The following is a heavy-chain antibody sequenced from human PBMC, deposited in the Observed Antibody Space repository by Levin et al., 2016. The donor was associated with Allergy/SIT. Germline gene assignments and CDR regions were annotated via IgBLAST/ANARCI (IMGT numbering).Heavy chain of an antibody. D-gene: IGHD3-22*01. CDR3: ARMFYYDSSGYREYFQH. CDR2: ISSGSSYL. CDR1: GFTFGSYS. V-gene: IGHV3-21*01. J-gene: IGHJ1*01. Sequence: GGSLRLSCAASGFTFGSYSMSWVRQAPGKGLEWVSSISSGSSYLYYADSVKGRFTISRDNAKNSLYLQMNSLRAEDTAVYYCARMFYYDSSGYREYFQHWGQGTLVSVSS.